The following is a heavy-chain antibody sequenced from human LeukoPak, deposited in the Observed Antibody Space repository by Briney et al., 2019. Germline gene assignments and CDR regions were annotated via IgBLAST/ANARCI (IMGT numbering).Heavy chain of an antibody. CDR1: GFTFSSYG. CDR2: IRYDGSNK. D-gene: IGHD5-18*01. V-gene: IGHV3-30*02. CDR3: AKDLRGYHQLWLDY. Sequence: PGGSPRLSCAASGFTFSSYGMHWVRQAPGKGLEWVAFIRYDGSNKYYADSVKGRFTISRDNSKNTLYLQMNSLRAEDTAVYYCAKDLRGYHQLWLDYWGQGTLVTVSS. J-gene: IGHJ4*02.